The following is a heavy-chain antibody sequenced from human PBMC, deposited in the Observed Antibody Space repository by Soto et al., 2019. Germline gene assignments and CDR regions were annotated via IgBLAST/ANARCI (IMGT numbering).Heavy chain of an antibody. Sequence: GGSLRLSCAASGFTFDDYAMHWVRQAPGKGLEWVSLISWDGGSTYYADSVKGRFTISRDNSKNSLYLQMNSLRAEDTALNYCAKGRLQFDYYYGMDVWGQGTTVTVSS. CDR1: GFTFDDYA. D-gene: IGHD4-4*01. CDR3: AKGRLQFDYYYGMDV. J-gene: IGHJ6*02. V-gene: IGHV3-43D*03. CDR2: ISWDGGST.